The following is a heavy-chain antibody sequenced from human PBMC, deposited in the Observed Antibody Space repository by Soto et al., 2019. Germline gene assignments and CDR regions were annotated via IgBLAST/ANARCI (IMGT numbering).Heavy chain of an antibody. CDR3: AKEGQQWLRAALINWLDP. CDR2: ISYDGSNK. V-gene: IGHV3-30*18. D-gene: IGHD6-19*01. CDR1: GFTFSSYG. Sequence: QVQLVESGGGVVQPGRSLRLSCAASGFTFSSYGMHWVRQAPGKGLEWVAVISYDGSNKYYADSVKGRFTISRDNSKNTLYLQMNSVRAEHTGVYYCAKEGQQWLRAALINWLDPWGQRNLVTVSS. J-gene: IGHJ5*02.